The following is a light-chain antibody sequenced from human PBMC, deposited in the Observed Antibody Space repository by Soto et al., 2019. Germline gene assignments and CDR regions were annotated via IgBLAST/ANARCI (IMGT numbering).Light chain of an antibody. V-gene: IGKV3D-20*01. J-gene: IGKJ2*01. CDR3: QQYGSSPLYT. CDR1: QNVSISY. CDR2: DVS. Sequence: EIVLTQSPATLSLSPGERATLSCGGTQNVSISYLAWYQQKPGLAPRLLIYDVSNRATGIPDRFSGSGSGTDFTLTISRLEPEDFAVYYCQQYGSSPLYTFGQGTKLEIK.